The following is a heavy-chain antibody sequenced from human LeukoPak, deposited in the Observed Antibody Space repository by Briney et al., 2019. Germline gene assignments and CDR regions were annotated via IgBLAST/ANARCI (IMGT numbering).Heavy chain of an antibody. D-gene: IGHD6-13*01. CDR1: GFTFSSYG. Sequence: PGRSLRLSCAASGFTFSSYGMHWVRQAPGKGLEWVAVISYDGSNKYYADSVKGRFTISRDNSKNTLYLQMNSLRAEDTAVYYCAKPGIAAASTSPNWFDPWGQGTLVTVSS. CDR2: ISYDGSNK. V-gene: IGHV3-30*18. CDR3: AKPGIAAASTSPNWFDP. J-gene: IGHJ5*02.